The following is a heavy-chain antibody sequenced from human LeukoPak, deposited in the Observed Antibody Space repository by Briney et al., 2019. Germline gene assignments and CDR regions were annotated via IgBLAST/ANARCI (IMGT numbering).Heavy chain of an antibody. CDR1: GGTFSSYT. CDR3: ARASTLATIPTLDY. Sequence: GSSVKVSCKAFGGTFSSYTISWVRQAPGQGLESMGRIIPILGIANYAQKFQGRVTITADKSTSTAYMELSSLRSEDTAVYYCARASTLATIPTLDYWGQGTLVTVSS. D-gene: IGHD5-24*01. J-gene: IGHJ4*02. V-gene: IGHV1-69*02. CDR2: IIPILGIA.